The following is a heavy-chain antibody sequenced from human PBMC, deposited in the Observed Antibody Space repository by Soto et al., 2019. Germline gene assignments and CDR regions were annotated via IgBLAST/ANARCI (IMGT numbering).Heavy chain of an antibody. J-gene: IGHJ6*03. D-gene: IGHD1-26*01. CDR3: AHTMSGARYYYYMDV. CDR2: IYWDDDK. Sequence: GLDLEWLALIYWDDDKRYSPSLKSRLTITKDTSKNQVVLTMTNMDPVDTATYYCAHTMSGARYYYYMDVWGKGTTVTVSS. V-gene: IGHV2-5*02.